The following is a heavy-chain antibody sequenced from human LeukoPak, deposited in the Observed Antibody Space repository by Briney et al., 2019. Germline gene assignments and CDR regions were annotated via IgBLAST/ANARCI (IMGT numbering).Heavy chain of an antibody. CDR1: GLTFSSYS. CDR3: AREGTVTTYYYYGMDV. CDR2: ISSSSSYI. Sequence: GGSLRLSCAASGLTFSSYSMNWVRQAPGKGLEWVSSISSSSSYIYYADSVKGRFTISRDNAKNSLYLQMNSLRAEDTAVYYCAREGTVTTYYYYGMDVWGQGTTVTVSS. V-gene: IGHV3-21*01. D-gene: IGHD4-17*01. J-gene: IGHJ6*02.